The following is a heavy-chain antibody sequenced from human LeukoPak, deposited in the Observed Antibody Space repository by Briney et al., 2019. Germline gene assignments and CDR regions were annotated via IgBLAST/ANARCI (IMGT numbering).Heavy chain of an antibody. Sequence: ASVTVSCTASGYTFTEYAIHWVRQGPGQSLEWMGWIHGGNGNTKYSQKFQGRVTITRDTSATTAHMELSSLTSEDTAVYYCAKDPGPRVLGGFVYDYWAREPWSPSPQ. CDR2: IHGGNGNT. CDR1: GYTFTEYA. J-gene: IGHJ4*02. D-gene: IGHD5-12*01. CDR3: AKDPGPRVLGGFVYDY. V-gene: IGHV1-3*01.